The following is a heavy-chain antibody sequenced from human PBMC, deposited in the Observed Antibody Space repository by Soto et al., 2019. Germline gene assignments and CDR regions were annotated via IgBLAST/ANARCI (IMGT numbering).Heavy chain of an antibody. CDR1: EFTFSGRS. D-gene: IGHD3-10*01. V-gene: IGHV3-74*01. CDR2: IDKVGTDS. CDR3: ARGWFSPDV. J-gene: IGHJ6*03. Sequence: EVQLVESGGGLVQPGGSLRLSCAASEFTFSGRSVHWVRQAPGKGLVWVSGIDKVGTDSTYADSVKGRLTSSRGNAKNMVYLQMNRLRVKDTAVYYCARGWFSPDVWGKGTTVTVS.